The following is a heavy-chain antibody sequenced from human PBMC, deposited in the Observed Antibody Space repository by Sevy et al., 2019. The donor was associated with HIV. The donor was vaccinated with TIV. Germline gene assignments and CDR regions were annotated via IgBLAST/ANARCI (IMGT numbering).Heavy chain of an antibody. Sequence: GGYLRLSCAASGFIFSTYWMSWVRQAPGKGLEWVANIKEDGSEKCYVVSVKGRFTISRDNAKNSLYLQMSSLRAEDTAVYECARGGKYPGYWGQGTLVTVSS. J-gene: IGHJ4*02. CDR1: GFIFSTYW. CDR2: IKEDGSEK. D-gene: IGHD1-26*01. V-gene: IGHV3-7*01. CDR3: ARGGKYPGY.